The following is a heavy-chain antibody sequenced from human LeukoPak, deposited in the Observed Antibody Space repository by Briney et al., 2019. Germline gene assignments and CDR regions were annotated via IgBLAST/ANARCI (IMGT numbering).Heavy chain of an antibody. V-gene: IGHV4-39*01. Sequence: PSETLSLTCTVSGGSISSGSYYWSWIRQPAGKGLEWIGSIYHSGSTYYNPSLKSRVAISVDTSKNQFSLKLSSVTAADTAVYYCARQVGATEIDYWGQGTLVTVSS. J-gene: IGHJ4*02. CDR3: ARQVGATEIDY. CDR1: GGSISSGSYY. CDR2: IYHSGST. D-gene: IGHD1-26*01.